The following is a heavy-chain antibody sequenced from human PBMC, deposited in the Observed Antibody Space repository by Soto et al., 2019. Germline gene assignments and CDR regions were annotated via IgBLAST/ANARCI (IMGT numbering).Heavy chain of an antibody. Sequence: VGSLRLSCAVSGFTFSSYSMNWVRQAPGKGLEWVSYISSSSSTIYYADSVKGRFTISRDNAKNSLYLQMNSLRAEDTAVYYCARGRAYCSSTSCYVGRGAFDIWGQGTMVTVSS. J-gene: IGHJ3*02. V-gene: IGHV3-48*01. CDR1: GFTFSSYS. CDR2: ISSSSSTI. CDR3: ARGRAYCSSTSCYVGRGAFDI. D-gene: IGHD2-2*01.